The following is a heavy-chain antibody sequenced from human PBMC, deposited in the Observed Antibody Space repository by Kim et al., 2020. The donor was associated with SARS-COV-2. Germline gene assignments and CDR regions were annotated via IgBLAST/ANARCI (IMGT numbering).Heavy chain of an antibody. V-gene: IGHV4-4*07. CDR1: GGSFSSYR. D-gene: IGHD6-19*01. Sequence: SETLSLICTVSGGSFSSYRWSWIRQSAGKGLEWIGRIHASGSTNYNPSLKSRLTMSVDASQHQMSLKLSSVTAADTALYYCARQVAGTDRRFDYWGQGILVPVSS. J-gene: IGHJ4*02. CDR2: IHASGST. CDR3: ARQVAGTDRRFDY.